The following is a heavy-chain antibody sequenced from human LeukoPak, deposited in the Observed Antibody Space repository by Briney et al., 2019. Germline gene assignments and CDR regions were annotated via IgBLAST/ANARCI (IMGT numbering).Heavy chain of an antibody. Sequence: GESLKISCKGSGYSFTSYWIGWVRQMPGKGLEWMGIIYPGDSGTRYSPSFQGQVTISADKSISTAYLQWSSLKASDTAMYYCARRGSSWYWPIDYWGQGTLVTVSS. D-gene: IGHD6-13*01. CDR2: IYPGDSGT. CDR1: GYSFTSYW. V-gene: IGHV5-51*01. CDR3: ARRGSSWYWPIDY. J-gene: IGHJ4*02.